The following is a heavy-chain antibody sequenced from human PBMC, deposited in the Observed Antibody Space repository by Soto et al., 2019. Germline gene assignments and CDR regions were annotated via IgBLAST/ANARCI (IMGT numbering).Heavy chain of an antibody. J-gene: IGHJ4*02. Sequence: QVQLVESGGGVVQPGRSLRLSCAASGFTFSSYAMHWVRQAPGKGLEWVAVISYDGSNKYYADSVKGRFTISRDNSKNPLYLQMNSLRAQDTAVYYCARAGIVVRGVTAHFDYWGQGTLVTVSS. V-gene: IGHV3-30-3*01. CDR2: ISYDGSNK. CDR3: ARAGIVVRGVTAHFDY. D-gene: IGHD3-10*01. CDR1: GFTFSSYA.